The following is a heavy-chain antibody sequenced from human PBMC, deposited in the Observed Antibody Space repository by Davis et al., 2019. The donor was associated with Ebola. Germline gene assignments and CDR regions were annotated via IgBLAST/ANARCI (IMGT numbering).Heavy chain of an antibody. CDR3: ARGPWVITARRGLTLDF. J-gene: IGHJ4*02. D-gene: IGHD3-10*01. CDR1: GGSFTTYDA. Sequence: SVKVSCKPSGGSFTTYDAINWVRQAPGRGLEWMGRIIPMHDVTNYSKKFQDGVTFSADTSTSTMYLTLTSLTSEDTAIYYCARGPWVITARRGLTLDFWGQGTLVTVSS. V-gene: IGHV1-69*04. CDR2: IIPMHDVT.